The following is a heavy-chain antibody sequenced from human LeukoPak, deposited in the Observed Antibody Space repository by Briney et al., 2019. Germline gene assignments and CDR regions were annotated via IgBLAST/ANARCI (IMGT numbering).Heavy chain of an antibody. D-gene: IGHD3-10*01. CDR3: AREAVTYGSGADPLDY. CDR2: ISDSGNYL. V-gene: IGHV3-21*01. CDR1: GFTFSSYS. Sequence: KSGGSLRLSCAASGFTFSSYSMNWVRQAPGKGLEWVACISDSGNYLYYAESVKGRFTISRDNAKNSLFLQLNTLRTEDTALYFCAREAVTYGSGADPLDYWGQGTLVTVSS. J-gene: IGHJ4*02.